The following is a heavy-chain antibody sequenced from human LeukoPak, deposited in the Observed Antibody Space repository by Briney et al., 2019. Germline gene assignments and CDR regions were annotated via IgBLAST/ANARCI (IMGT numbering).Heavy chain of an antibody. CDR2: IYYSGNT. CDR1: GGSISSSSYY. D-gene: IGHD5-24*01. CDR3: ARHAGDGYNPLGY. Sequence: SETLFLTCTVSGGSISSSSYYWGWIRQPPGKGLEWIGSIYYSGNTYYNPSLKSRVTISVDTSKNQFSLKLSSVTAADTAVYYCARHAGDGYNPLGYWGQGTLVTVSS. V-gene: IGHV4-39*01. J-gene: IGHJ4*02.